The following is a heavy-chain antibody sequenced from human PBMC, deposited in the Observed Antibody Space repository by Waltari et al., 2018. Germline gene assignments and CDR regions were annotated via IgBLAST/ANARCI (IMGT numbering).Heavy chain of an antibody. Sequence: EVQLVQSGAEVKKPGESLKISFKGSGYSFTSYWIGWVRQMPGKGLEWMGIIYPVEADTRYSPSFQGQVSIAADKSISTAYLQWSSLKASETAMYYCARHPHYDFWSGYHYGMDVWGQGTTVTVSS. D-gene: IGHD3-3*01. J-gene: IGHJ6*02. V-gene: IGHV5-51*01. CDR2: IYPVEADT. CDR3: ARHPHYDFWSGYHYGMDV. CDR1: GYSFTSYW.